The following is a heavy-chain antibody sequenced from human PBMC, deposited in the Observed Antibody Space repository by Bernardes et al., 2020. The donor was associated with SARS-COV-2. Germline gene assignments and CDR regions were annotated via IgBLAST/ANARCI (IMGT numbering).Heavy chain of an antibody. Sequence: SETLSLTCTVSGGSISSYYWTWIRQPAGKGLEWIGRIYTSGSSNYNPSLESRVTLSVDTSKNQFSLKLTSVTAADTAVYYCARDAIQTSPSVYGMDVWGQGTTVTVSS. V-gene: IGHV4-4*07. CDR1: GGSISSYY. J-gene: IGHJ6*02. CDR2: IYTSGSS. CDR3: ARDAIQTSPSVYGMDV.